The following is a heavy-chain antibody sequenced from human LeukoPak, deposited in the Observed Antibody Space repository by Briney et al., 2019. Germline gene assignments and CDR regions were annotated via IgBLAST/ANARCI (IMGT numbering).Heavy chain of an antibody. V-gene: IGHV1-8*01. CDR3: ARDLIIGSLRMGDYGYFDY. J-gene: IGHJ4*02. Sequence: ASVKVSCKASGYTFTSYDINWVRQATGQGLEWMGWMNPNSGNTGYAQKFQGRVTMTRNTSISTAYMELSSLRSEDTAVYYCARDLIIGSLRMGDYGYFDYWGQGTLVTVSS. D-gene: IGHD4-17*01. CDR2: MNPNSGNT. CDR1: GYTFTSYD.